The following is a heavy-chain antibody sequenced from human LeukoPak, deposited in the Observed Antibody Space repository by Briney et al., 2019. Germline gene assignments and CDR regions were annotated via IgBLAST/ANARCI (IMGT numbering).Heavy chain of an antibody. V-gene: IGHV3-30*02. Sequence: PGGSLRLSCVASGFTFRSYGIHWVRQAPGKGLEWLAFIWYDEINKNYADSVKGRFTISRDNSKNTIYLQMNSLRAEDTAIYYCAKRSSTSSGYFDFWGRGTLVTVSS. CDR1: GFTFRSYG. J-gene: IGHJ4*02. CDR2: IWYDEINK. CDR3: AKRSSTSSGYFDF. D-gene: IGHD3-22*01.